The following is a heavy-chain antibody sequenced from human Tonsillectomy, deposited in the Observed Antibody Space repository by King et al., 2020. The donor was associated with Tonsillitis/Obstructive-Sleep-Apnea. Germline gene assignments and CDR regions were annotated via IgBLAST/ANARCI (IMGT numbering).Heavy chain of an antibody. CDR2: INAGNGNT. V-gene: IGHV1-3*01. D-gene: IGHD4-17*01. Sequence: QLVQSGAEVKKPGASVKVSCKASGYTFTSYPMHLVRQAPGQRLEWMGWINAGNGNTKYSQKFQGRVTITRDTSASTAYMVLSSLRSEDTAVYYCARDAGTYDYGDYHYFDYWGQGTLVTVSS. CDR3: ARDAGTYDYGDYHYFDY. J-gene: IGHJ4*02. CDR1: GYTFTSYP.